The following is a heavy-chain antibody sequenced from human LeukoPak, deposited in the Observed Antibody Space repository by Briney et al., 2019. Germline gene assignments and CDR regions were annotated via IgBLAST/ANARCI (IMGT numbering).Heavy chain of an antibody. J-gene: IGHJ4*02. CDR1: GFTFSSYA. D-gene: IGHD3-9*01. CDR2: ISSNGGST. CDR3: VKDVFGYYDILTGYPPVDY. Sequence: GSLRLSCSASGFTFSSYAMHWVRQAPGKGLEYVSAISSNGGSTYYADSVKGRFTISRDNSKNTLYLQMSSLRAEDTAVYYCVKDVFGYYDILTGYPPVDYWGQGTLVTVSS. V-gene: IGHV3-64D*06.